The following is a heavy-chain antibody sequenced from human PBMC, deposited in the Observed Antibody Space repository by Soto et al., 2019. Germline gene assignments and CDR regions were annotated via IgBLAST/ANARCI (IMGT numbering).Heavy chain of an antibody. D-gene: IGHD5-12*01. CDR1: GYTFTSYG. V-gene: IGHV1-18*01. CDR2: ISAYNGNT. J-gene: IGHJ5*02. CDR3: PREAQDIVATIHNWFDP. Sequence: QVQLVQSGAEVKKPGASVKVSCKSSGYTFTSYGISWVRQAPGQGLEWMGWISAYNGNTNYAQKLQGRVTMTTDTSKSTAYMELRSLRSDDTAVYYCPREAQDIVATIHNWFDPWGQGNLVTVSS.